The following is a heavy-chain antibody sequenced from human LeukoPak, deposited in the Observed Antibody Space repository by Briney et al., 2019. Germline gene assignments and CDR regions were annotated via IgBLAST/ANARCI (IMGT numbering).Heavy chain of an antibody. Sequence: GGSLRLSCAASGFVFRSYGMNWVRQAPGKGLEWVSGIYTDGRDTRYADSVKSRFTISRDNSKNTLYLQMHSLRVEDTAVYYCAHLVWEYVGGLDVWGQGTTVTVSS. CDR2: IYTDGRDT. CDR1: GFVFRSYG. V-gene: IGHV3-23*03. CDR3: AHLVWEYVGGLDV. J-gene: IGHJ6*02. D-gene: IGHD3/OR15-3a*01.